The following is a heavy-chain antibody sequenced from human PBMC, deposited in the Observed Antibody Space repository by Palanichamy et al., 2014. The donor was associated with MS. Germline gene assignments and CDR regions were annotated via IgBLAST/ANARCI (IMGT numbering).Heavy chain of an antibody. D-gene: IGHD2-2*01. CDR3: ARDRDAAMASFYYYGMDV. J-gene: IGHJ6*02. Sequence: QVQLVQSGAEVRKPGASVKVSCKASGDALTAYYMHWLRQAPGQGLEWMGWISPNGGATHYAQEFQGWVTMTRDTSINTIYLELNRLRSADTAVYYCARDRDAAMASFYYYGMDVWGQGTTITVS. CDR2: ISPNGGAT. CDR1: GDALTAYY. V-gene: IGHV1-2*04.